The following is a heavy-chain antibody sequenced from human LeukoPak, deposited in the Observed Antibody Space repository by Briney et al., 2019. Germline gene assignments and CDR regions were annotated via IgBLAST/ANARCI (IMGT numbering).Heavy chain of an antibody. J-gene: IGHJ4*02. CDR1: GGSINNYY. CDR2: IYYSGST. Sequence: PSETLSLTCTVSGGSINNYYWSWIRQPPGKGLEWIGYIYYSGSTNYNPSLKSRVTISVDTSKNQFSLKLSSVTAADTAVYYCARVPSYASKRYFDYWGQGTLVTVSS. CDR3: ARVPSYASKRYFDY. D-gene: IGHD2-2*01. V-gene: IGHV4-59*01.